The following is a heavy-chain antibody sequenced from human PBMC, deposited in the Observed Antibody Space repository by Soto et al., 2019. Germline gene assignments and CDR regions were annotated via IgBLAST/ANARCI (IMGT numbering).Heavy chain of an antibody. CDR1: GGSISGYY. CDR2: IYYSGSI. V-gene: IGHV4-59*01. D-gene: IGHD6-13*01. CDR3: ARFRSAAGTGGTNWFDP. Sequence: LSLTCTVSGGSISGYYWSWIRQPPGKGLEWIGYIYYSGSINYSPSLKSRVTISVDTSKNQFSLKLSSVTAADTAVYYCARFRSAAGTGGTNWFDPWGQGTLVTVSS. J-gene: IGHJ5*02.